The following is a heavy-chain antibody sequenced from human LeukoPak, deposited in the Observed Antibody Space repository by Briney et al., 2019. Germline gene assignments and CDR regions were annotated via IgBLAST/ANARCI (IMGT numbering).Heavy chain of an antibody. D-gene: IGHD1-20*01. V-gene: IGHV4-38-2*01. CDR3: ARYVSVTGRYYYMDV. Sequence: SETLSLTCAVSGYSISSGYYWGWIRQPPGKGLEWIGSIYHSGSTYYNPSLKSRVTISVDTSENQFSLKLSSVTAADTAVYYCARYVSVTGRYYYMDVWGKGTTVTVSS. CDR2: IYHSGST. J-gene: IGHJ6*03. CDR1: GYSISSGYY.